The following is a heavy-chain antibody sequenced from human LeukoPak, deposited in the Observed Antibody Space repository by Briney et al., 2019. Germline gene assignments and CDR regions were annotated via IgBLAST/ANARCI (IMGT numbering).Heavy chain of an antibody. V-gene: IGHV3-11*01. CDR2: ISSGGDIM. CDR3: ATNLIGAGEYFQQ. CDR1: GLRFSDYY. Sequence: KPGGSLRLSCAASGLRFSDYYVSWIRQAPGKGLQWVSYISSGGDIMHYADSVKGRFTSSTDNAKNSGYLEMNSLGAEDTAVYYCATNLIGAGEYFQQWGQGTLVTVSS. J-gene: IGHJ1*01. D-gene: IGHD2/OR15-2a*01.